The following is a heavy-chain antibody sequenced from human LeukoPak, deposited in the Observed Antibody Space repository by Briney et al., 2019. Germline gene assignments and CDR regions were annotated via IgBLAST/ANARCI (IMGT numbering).Heavy chain of an antibody. CDR2: ISDSSSKT. CDR1: GYTFSTPV. CDR3: AARAGGFRHFDY. J-gene: IGHJ4*02. Sequence: TGGSLRLSCAASGYTFSTPVMSWVRPAPGKGVEWVSGISDSSSKTVFVDSVKGRFTGSRDNSKNTVYLQMNSLRAEDTAVYYCAARAGGFRHFDYWGQGTLVTVSS. V-gene: IGHV3-23*01. D-gene: IGHD3-10*01.